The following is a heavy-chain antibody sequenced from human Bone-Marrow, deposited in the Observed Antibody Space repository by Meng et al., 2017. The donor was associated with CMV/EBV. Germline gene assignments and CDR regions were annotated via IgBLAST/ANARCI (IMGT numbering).Heavy chain of an antibody. CDR1: GYTFTSYD. CDR2: MNPNSGNT. J-gene: IGHJ6*02. CDR3: ARVGYYYYGMDV. V-gene: IGHV1-8*01. Sequence: ASVKVSCKASGYTFTSYDINWVRQATGQGLEWMGWMNPNSGNTGYAQKFQGRVTMTRNTSISTAYMELSSLRSEDTAVYYCARVGYYYYGMDVWGQGPTVTVSS.